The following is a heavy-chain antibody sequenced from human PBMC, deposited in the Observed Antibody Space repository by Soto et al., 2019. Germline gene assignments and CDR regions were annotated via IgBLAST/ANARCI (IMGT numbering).Heavy chain of an antibody. CDR3: ARDEGSHGFDS. V-gene: IGHV1-18*04. Sequence: QLQLEQSGAEVKKPGASVKVSCKASGYTFTNYGISWVRQAPGQGLEWMGWVSGYNGNTNYAQNLRGRLIMTTDASTSTAYVELRTLRFDDTAVYYCARDEGSHGFDSWGQGTLVTVSS. J-gene: IGHJ4*02. CDR2: VSGYNGNT. D-gene: IGHD6-19*01. CDR1: GYTFTNYG.